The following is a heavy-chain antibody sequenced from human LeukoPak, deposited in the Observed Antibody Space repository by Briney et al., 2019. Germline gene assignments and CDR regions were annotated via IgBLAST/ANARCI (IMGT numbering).Heavy chain of an antibody. D-gene: IGHD6-13*01. CDR1: GYSISSGYY. V-gene: IGHV4-38-2*01. CDR2: IYHSGIT. CDR3: ARVRQQLGHYFDY. J-gene: IGHJ4*02. Sequence: SETLSLTCAVSGYSISSGYYWGWIQQPPGKGLEWIGSIYHSGITYYNPSLKSRVTISVDTSKNQFSLKLSSVTAADTAVYYCARVRQQLGHYFDYWGQGTLVTVSS.